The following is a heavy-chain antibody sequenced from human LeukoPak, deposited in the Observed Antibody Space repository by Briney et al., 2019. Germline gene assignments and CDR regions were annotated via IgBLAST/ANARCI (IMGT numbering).Heavy chain of an antibody. V-gene: IGHV3-48*01. CDR3: ARQYYDFWSGYYLERFDP. D-gene: IGHD3-3*01. CDR1: GFTFSSYS. Sequence: PGGSLRLSCAASGFTFSSYSMNWVRQAPGKGLEWVSYISSSSSTIYYADSVKGRFTISRDNAKNSLYLQMNSLRAEDTAVYYCARQYYDFWSGYYLERFDPWGQGTLVIVSS. CDR2: ISSSSSTI. J-gene: IGHJ5*02.